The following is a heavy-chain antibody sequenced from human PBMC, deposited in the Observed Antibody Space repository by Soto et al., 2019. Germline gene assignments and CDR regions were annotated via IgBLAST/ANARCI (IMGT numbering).Heavy chain of an antibody. D-gene: IGHD2-2*02. CDR2: IIPIFGTA. CDR1: GGTFSSYA. Sequence: GASVKVSCKASGGTFSSYAISWVRQAPGQGLEWMGGIIPIFGTANYAQKFRGRVTITADESTSTAYMELSSLRSEDTAVYYCARGLLYWYYYYGMDVWGQGTTVTVSS. V-gene: IGHV1-69*13. J-gene: IGHJ6*02. CDR3: ARGLLYWYYYYGMDV.